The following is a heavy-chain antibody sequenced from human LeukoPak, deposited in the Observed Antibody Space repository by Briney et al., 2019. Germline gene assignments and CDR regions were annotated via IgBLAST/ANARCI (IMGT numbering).Heavy chain of an antibody. Sequence: SETLSLTCAVYGGIFSAYYWSWIRQPPGKGLELIGEINHSGSTTNYNPSLKSRVTISVDSSKNQFSLQLKSVTAADTAVYYCVSIQLRTSWFDPWGQGTLVTVSS. CDR2: INHSGSTT. D-gene: IGHD1-1*01. CDR1: GGIFSAYY. J-gene: IGHJ5*02. CDR3: VSIQLRTSWFDP. V-gene: IGHV4-34*01.